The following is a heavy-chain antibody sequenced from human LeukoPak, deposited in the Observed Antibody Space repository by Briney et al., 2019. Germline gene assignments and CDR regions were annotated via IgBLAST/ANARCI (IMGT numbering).Heavy chain of an antibody. CDR2: IIPIFGKA. J-gene: IGHJ6*03. V-gene: IGHV1-69*05. CDR3: ARVSDYSNYVKGADYYYYMDV. D-gene: IGHD4-11*01. CDR1: GGTFSSYA. Sequence: GASVKVSCKASGGTFSSYAISWVRQAPGQGLEWMGGIIPIFGKANYAQKFQGRVTITTDESTSTAYMELSSLRSEDTAVYYCARVSDYSNYVKGADYYYYMDVWGKGTTVTVSS.